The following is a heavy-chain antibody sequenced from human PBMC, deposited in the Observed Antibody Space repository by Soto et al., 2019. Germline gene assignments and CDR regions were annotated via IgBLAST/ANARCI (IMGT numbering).Heavy chain of an antibody. CDR2: INHSGST. CDR1: GGSFSGYY. J-gene: IGHJ4*02. CDR3: ARGEILSFGDLVTPLGY. Sequence: PSETLSLTCAVYGGSFSGYYWSWIRQPPGKGLEWIGEINHSGSTNYNPSLKSRVTISVDTSKNQFSLKLSSVTAADTAVYYCARGEILSFGDLVTPLGYWGQGTLVTVSS. V-gene: IGHV4-34*01. D-gene: IGHD3-10*01.